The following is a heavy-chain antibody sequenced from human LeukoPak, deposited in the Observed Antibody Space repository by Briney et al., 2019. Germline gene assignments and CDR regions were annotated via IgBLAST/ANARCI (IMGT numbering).Heavy chain of an antibody. CDR1: GYSISNDYY. CDR3: ARLSGAPVRHPIYHFDY. Sequence: PSETLSLTCAVSGYSISNDYYWGWVRQPPGKGLEWIGNIYHSGSTYKNPSLKSRLTMSLDTSKNQFSLKLISVTAADTAMYYCARLSGAPVRHPIYHFDYWGRGTLVTVSS. J-gene: IGHJ4*02. V-gene: IGHV4-38-2*01. D-gene: IGHD2-2*02. CDR2: IYHSGST.